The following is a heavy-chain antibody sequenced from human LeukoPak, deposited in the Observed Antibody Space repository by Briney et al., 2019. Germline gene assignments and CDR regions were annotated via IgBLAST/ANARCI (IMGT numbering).Heavy chain of an antibody. J-gene: IGHJ6*04. CDR3: AKDWGSGGPTFFDV. D-gene: IGHD3-16*01. Sequence: SVKVSCKASGGTFSSYAISWVRRAPGQGLEWMGGVIPIFGTANYAQKFQGRVTITAEESTSTAYMELSSLRSEDTAVYYCAKDWGSGGPTFFDVLGKGTTVTVSS. V-gene: IGHV1-69*13. CDR2: VIPIFGTA. CDR1: GGTFSSYA.